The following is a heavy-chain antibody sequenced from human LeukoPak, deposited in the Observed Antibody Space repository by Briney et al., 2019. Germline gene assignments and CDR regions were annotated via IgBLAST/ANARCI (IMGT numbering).Heavy chain of an antibody. V-gene: IGHV4-4*02. Sequence: PSGTLSLTCAVSGGSISSSNWWSWVRQPPGKGLEWIGEIYHSGSTNYNPSLKSRVTMSVDTSKNQFSLKLSSVTAADTAVYYCASTYDILTGSQADWYFDLWGRGTLVTVSS. J-gene: IGHJ2*01. D-gene: IGHD3-9*01. CDR3: ASTYDILTGSQADWYFDL. CDR2: IYHSGST. CDR1: GGSISSSNW.